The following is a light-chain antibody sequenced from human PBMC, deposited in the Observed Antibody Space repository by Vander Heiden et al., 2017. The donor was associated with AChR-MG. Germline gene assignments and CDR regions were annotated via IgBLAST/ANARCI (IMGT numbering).Light chain of an antibody. Sequence: QSVLTPPPSVSGTPGQRVTISCSGDSSTIGSNTVNWYQHRPGAAPKVVIYNDNQRPTGVPDRFSGSHSGTSASLAISGVQSEDEGDYHCAVWDDSLNAVIFGGGTKLTVL. CDR2: NDN. CDR1: SSTIGSNT. J-gene: IGLJ2*01. V-gene: IGLV1-44*01. CDR3: AVWDDSLNAVI.